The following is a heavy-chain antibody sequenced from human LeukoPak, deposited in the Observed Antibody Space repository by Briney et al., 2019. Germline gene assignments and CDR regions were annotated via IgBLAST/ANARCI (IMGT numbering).Heavy chain of an antibody. Sequence: GGSLRLSCAASGFTFSSYAMSWVRQAPGKGLEWVSAISGSGGSTYYADSVKGRFTISRDNSKNTLYLQMNSLRAEDTAVYYCAKPTHDSSSWYEGWFDPWGQGTLVTVSS. V-gene: IGHV3-23*01. D-gene: IGHD6-13*01. CDR2: ISGSGGST. CDR1: GFTFSSYA. J-gene: IGHJ5*02. CDR3: AKPTHDSSSWYEGWFDP.